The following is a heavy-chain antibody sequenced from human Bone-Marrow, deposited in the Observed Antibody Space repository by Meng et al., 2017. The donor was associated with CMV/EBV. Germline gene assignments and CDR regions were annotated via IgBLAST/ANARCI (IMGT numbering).Heavy chain of an antibody. CDR3: ARGRRGPVVPAAMDFDY. V-gene: IGHV4-61*01. Sequence: SETLSLTCTVSGGSVSSGSYYWSWIRQPPGKGLEWIGYIYYSGSTNYNPSLKSRVTISVDTSKNQFSLKLSSVTAADTAVYYCARGRRGPVVPAAMDFDYCGQGTLVTVSS. D-gene: IGHD2-2*01. J-gene: IGHJ4*02. CDR1: GGSVSSGSYY. CDR2: IYYSGST.